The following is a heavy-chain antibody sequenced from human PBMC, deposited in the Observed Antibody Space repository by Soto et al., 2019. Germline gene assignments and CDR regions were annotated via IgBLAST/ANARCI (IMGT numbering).Heavy chain of an antibody. J-gene: IGHJ4*02. CDR2: ISGSGDTS. Sequence: PGVSLRLSCAASGFTFSSYAMSWVRQAPGKGLEWVSGISGSGDTSYYADSVKGRFTISKDNSKNTLYLQMNSLRDEDTAVYYSAKDRSISIFGVVIHWGQGALVNVSS. D-gene: IGHD3-3*01. CDR3: AKDRSISIFGVVIH. CDR1: GFTFSSYA. V-gene: IGHV3-23*01.